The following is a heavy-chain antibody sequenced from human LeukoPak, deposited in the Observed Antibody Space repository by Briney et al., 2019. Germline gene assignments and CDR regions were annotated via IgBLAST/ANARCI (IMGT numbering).Heavy chain of an antibody. CDR1: GGTFSSYA. V-gene: IGHV1-69*04. CDR3: ASNPAPYVDTARYFDY. J-gene: IGHJ4*02. CDR2: IIPILGIA. Sequence: GSSVKVSCKASGGTFSSYAISWVRQAPGQGLEWMGRIIPILGIANYAQKFQGRVTITADKSTSTAYMELSSLRSEDTAVYYCASNPAPYVDTARYFDYWGQETLVTVSS. D-gene: IGHD5-18*01.